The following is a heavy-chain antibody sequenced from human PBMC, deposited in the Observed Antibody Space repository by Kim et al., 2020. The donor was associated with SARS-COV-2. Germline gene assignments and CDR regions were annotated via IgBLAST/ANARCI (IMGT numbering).Heavy chain of an antibody. J-gene: IGHJ3*01. CDR3: ARRGISYGLDV. V-gene: IGHV1-3*01. D-gene: IGHD1-26*01. Sequence: RQYSPRFQDRVTLTRDTSASTIYMDLRSLRSEDTAVYYCARRGISYGLDVWGLGTMVTVSS. CDR2: R.